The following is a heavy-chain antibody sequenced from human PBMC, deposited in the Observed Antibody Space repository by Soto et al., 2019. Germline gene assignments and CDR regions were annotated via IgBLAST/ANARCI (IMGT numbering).Heavy chain of an antibody. CDR1: GGTFSSYA. Sequence: SVKVSCKASGGTFSSYAIGWVRQAPGQGLEWMGGIIPIFGTANYAQKFQGRVTITADESTSTAYMELSSLRSEDTAVYYCARVRYYDSSGSYYFDYWGQGTLVTVSS. J-gene: IGHJ4*02. V-gene: IGHV1-69*13. CDR2: IIPIFGTA. D-gene: IGHD3-22*01. CDR3: ARVRYYDSSGSYYFDY.